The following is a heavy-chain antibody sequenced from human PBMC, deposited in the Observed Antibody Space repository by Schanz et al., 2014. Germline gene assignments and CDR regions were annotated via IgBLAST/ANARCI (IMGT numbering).Heavy chain of an antibody. D-gene: IGHD3-16*01. Sequence: QVQLQESGPGLVKPSQTLSLTCTVSGASISSGGYYWDWIRLLPGKGLEWIGYISYSGSTSFNPSLKSRLTMSVDTSKNHFSLRLSAVTAADTAVYYCARHGGIPYYPMDVWGQGTTVTVSS. CDR1: GASISSGGYY. J-gene: IGHJ6*02. V-gene: IGHV4-31*03. CDR2: ISYSGST. CDR3: ARHGGIPYYPMDV.